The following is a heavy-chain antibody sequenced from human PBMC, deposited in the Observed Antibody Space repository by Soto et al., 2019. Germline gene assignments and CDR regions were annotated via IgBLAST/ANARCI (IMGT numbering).Heavy chain of an antibody. Sequence: GGSLRLSCAASGFTFSSYAMSWVRQAPGKGLEWVSAISGSGGSTYYADSVKGRFTISRDNSKNTLYLQVNSLRAEDTAVYYCAKDLLRYYYDSSGSDAFDIWGQGTMVTVSS. J-gene: IGHJ3*02. D-gene: IGHD3-22*01. CDR2: ISGSGGST. CDR1: GFTFSSYA. V-gene: IGHV3-23*01. CDR3: AKDLLRYYYDSSGSDAFDI.